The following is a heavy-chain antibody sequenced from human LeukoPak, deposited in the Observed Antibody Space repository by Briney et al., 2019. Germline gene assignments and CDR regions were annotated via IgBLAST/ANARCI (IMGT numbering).Heavy chain of an antibody. CDR3: TLTAAFDI. D-gene: IGHD2-21*02. CDR2: IRYDGSNK. J-gene: IGHJ3*02. Sequence: GGSLRLSCAASGFTFSNYGMHWVRQAPGKGLEWVAFIRYDGSNKYYADSVKGRFTIARDNSKNTLYLQMNSRRAEDTAVYYCTLTAAFDIWGQGTMVTVSS. CDR1: GFTFSNYG. V-gene: IGHV3-30*02.